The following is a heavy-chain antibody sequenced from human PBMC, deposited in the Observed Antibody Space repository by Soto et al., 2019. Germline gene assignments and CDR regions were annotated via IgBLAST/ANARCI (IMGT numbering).Heavy chain of an antibody. D-gene: IGHD6-6*01. V-gene: IGHV1-3*01. CDR3: TRDLTEQSTSYPFDC. Sequence: QVQLAQSGAEVRKPGASVKTSCEASGYTFTDYAIHWVRQAPGQRFEWMGWINAGNGDTKFSRRVQGRVSISRDISASTVYMELSSLTPEDTAVYYCTRDLTEQSTSYPFDCWGQGTLVTVSP. CDR1: GYTFTDYA. J-gene: IGHJ4*02. CDR2: INAGNGDT.